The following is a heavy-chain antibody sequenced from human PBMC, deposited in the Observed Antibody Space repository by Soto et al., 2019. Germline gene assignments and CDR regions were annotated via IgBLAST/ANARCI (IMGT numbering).Heavy chain of an antibody. J-gene: IGHJ3*02. CDR3: ASIRLNSNPRGGPLDI. CDR2: IYPGDSDT. D-gene: IGHD3-3*02. Sequence: GESLKISCKGSGYSFTSYWIGWVRQMPGKGLEWMGIIYPGDSDTRYSPSFQGQVTISADKSISTAYLQWSSLKASDTAMYYCASIRLNSNPRGGPLDIWGQGTMVTVSS. CDR1: GYSFTSYW. V-gene: IGHV5-51*01.